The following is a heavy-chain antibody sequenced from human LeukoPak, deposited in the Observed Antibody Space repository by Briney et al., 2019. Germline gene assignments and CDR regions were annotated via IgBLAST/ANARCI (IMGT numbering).Heavy chain of an antibody. CDR1: GFTFSSYS. J-gene: IGHJ6*02. Sequence: GGSLGLSCAASGFTFSSYSMNWVRQAPGKGLEWVSYISSSSSTIYYADSVKGRFTISRDNAKNSLYLQMNSLRAEDTAVYYCARVLDYGMDVWGQGTTVTVSS. V-gene: IGHV3-48*01. CDR3: ARVLDYGMDV. D-gene: IGHD2-15*01. CDR2: ISSSSSTI.